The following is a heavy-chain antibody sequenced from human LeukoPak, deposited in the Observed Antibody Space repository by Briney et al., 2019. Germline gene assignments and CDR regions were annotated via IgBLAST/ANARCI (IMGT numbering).Heavy chain of an antibody. CDR1: GGSISSYY. V-gene: IGHV4-59*01. CDR2: IYHSGST. Sequence: SETLSLTCTVSGGSISSYYWSWIRQPPGKGLEWIGYIYHSGSTSYNPSLKTRVTISIDTSKNHFSLRLTSVTAADTAVYYCASATDDTANYYGMDVWGQGTTVTVSS. J-gene: IGHJ6*02. CDR3: ASATDDTANYYGMDV. D-gene: IGHD4-17*01.